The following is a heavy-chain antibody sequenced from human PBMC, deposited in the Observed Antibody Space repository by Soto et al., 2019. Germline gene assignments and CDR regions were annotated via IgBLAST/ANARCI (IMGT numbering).Heavy chain of an antibody. CDR3: AKAHRGYSYGPDAFDI. CDR2: ISFDGTYK. Sequence: QVQLVESGGGVVQPGRSLRLSCAASGFTFSNYGMHWVRQAPGKGLEWVAVISFDGTYKFYADSVKGRFTISRDISKNTLYLQMNSLRAEDTAVYYCAKAHRGYSYGPDAFDIWGQGTMVTVSS. CDR1: GFTFSNYG. D-gene: IGHD5-18*01. V-gene: IGHV3-30*18. J-gene: IGHJ3*02.